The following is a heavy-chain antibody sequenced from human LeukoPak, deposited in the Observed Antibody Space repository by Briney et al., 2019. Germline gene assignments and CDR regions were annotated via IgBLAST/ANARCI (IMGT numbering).Heavy chain of an antibody. CDR3: ARDSGRFDVFDI. CDR1: GGSISSYY. D-gene: IGHD3-10*01. CDR2: IYYSGIT. J-gene: IGHJ3*02. V-gene: IGHV4-59*01. Sequence: SETLSLTCAVSGGSISSYYWTWIRQPPGKGLEWIGYIYYSGITNYNPSLNSRVTISIDRSKNQFSLKLSSVTAADTAVYYCARDSGRFDVFDIWGQGTMVTVSS.